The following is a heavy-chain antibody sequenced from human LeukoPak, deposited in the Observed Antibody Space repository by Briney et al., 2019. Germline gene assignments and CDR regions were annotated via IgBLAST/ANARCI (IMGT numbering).Heavy chain of an antibody. CDR1: GGSISSSSYY. J-gene: IGHJ3*02. Sequence: SETLSLTCTVSGGSISSSSYYWGWIRQPPGKGLEWLGSIYYSGSTYYNPSLKSRVTISVDTSKNQFSLKLSSVTAADTAVYYCARPGKAALNDAFDIWGQGTMVTVSS. CDR2: IYYSGST. V-gene: IGHV4-39*01. CDR3: ARPGKAALNDAFDI. D-gene: IGHD6-6*01.